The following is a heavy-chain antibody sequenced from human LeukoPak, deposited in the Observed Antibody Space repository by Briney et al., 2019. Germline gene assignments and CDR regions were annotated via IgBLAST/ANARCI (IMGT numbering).Heavy chain of an antibody. J-gene: IGHJ6*02. V-gene: IGHV4-39*07. CDR3: ARRPYCSSTSCYSAYYYYYGMDV. CDR1: GGSISSSRYY. D-gene: IGHD2-2*01. CDR2: IHYSGST. Sequence: SETLSLTCTVSGGSISSSRYYWGWIRQPPGKGLEWIGSIHYSGSTYYNPSLKSRVTVSVDTSKNQFSLKLSSVTAADTAVYYCARRPYCSSTSCYSAYYYYYGMDVWGQGTTVTVSS.